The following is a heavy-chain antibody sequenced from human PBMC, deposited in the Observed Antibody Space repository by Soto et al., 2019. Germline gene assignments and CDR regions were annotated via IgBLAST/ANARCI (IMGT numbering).Heavy chain of an antibody. CDR2: ISGSGGTP. D-gene: IGHD7-27*01. CDR3: ARDQPGEEEFDL. V-gene: IGHV3-23*01. J-gene: IGHJ2*01. Sequence: EVQLLGSGGGLVQPGGSLRLSCAASGFTFSSSAMSWVRQAPGKGLEWVSLISGSGGTPYYADSVKGRFTISRDNSKNTLYLVLNSLRAEDTTVYYCARDQPGEEEFDLWGRGTLVTVSS. CDR1: GFTFSSSA.